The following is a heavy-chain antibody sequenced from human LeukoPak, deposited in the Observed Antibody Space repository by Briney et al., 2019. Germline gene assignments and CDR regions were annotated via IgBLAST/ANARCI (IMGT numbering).Heavy chain of an antibody. V-gene: IGHV4-59*11. D-gene: IGHD3-9*01. J-gene: IGHJ4*02. CDR2: IHSSGST. Sequence: SDTLSLTCTVSGCSISWHFWSWFRRAPGEGPENIWYIHSSGSTNYNPSYKGRVTVSLEMSKNQFSLSLSSVTAADTAVYYCARDPGDTDWYNFDFWGQGILVTVSS. CDR3: ARDPGDTDWYNFDF. CDR1: GCSISWHF.